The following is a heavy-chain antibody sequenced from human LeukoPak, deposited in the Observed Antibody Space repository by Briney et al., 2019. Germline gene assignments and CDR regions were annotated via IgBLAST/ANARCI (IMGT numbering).Heavy chain of an antibody. Sequence: GGSLRLSCASSGFTFSDYYMSWIRQAPGKGLEWVSYISKSGSTKDYADSVKGRFTISRDNAKNSLYLQMNSLRAEDTAVYYCARVLGSYAVDYWGQGTLATVSS. CDR1: GFTFSDYY. D-gene: IGHD3-10*01. CDR3: ARVLGSYAVDY. CDR2: ISKSGSTK. J-gene: IGHJ4*02. V-gene: IGHV3-11*01.